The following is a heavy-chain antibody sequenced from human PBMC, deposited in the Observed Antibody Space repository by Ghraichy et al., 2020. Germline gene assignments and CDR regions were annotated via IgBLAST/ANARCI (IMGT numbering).Heavy chain of an antibody. D-gene: IGHD1-1*01. CDR3: ARGELERTLGDYYYYMDV. CDR2: TYYRSEWYN. V-gene: IGHV6-1*01. Sequence: SQTLSLTCAISGDSVSSNSAAWNWMRQSPSRGLEWLGRTYYRSEWYNDYAVSVKSRITINPDTSKNQFSLQLNSVTPEDTAVYYCARGELERTLGDYYYYMDVWGKGTTVTVSS. J-gene: IGHJ6*03. CDR1: GDSVSSNSAA.